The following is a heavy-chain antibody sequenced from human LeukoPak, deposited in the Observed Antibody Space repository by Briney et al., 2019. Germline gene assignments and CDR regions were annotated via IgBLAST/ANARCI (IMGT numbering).Heavy chain of an antibody. J-gene: IGHJ6*01. CDR2: IYPADPDI. CDR1: GYTFASLW. V-gene: IGHV5-51*01. Sequence: PGESLKISCRGSGYTFASLWIGWVRQMPGKGLQWMGIIYPADPDIRYSPSFQGWVTISADKSISTAYLQWSSVRASDTATYYCVRHSEGYCGDGGCPHYYYYGMDVWGQGTTVTVSS. D-gene: IGHD2-15*01. CDR3: VRHSEGYCGDGGCPHYYYYGMDV.